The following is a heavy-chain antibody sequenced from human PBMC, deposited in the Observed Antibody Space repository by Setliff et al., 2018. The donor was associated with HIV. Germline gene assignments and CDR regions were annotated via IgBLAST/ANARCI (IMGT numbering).Heavy chain of an antibody. CDR2: IYWTGKT. J-gene: IGHJ4*02. D-gene: IGHD2-21*02. CDR3: AGSSRVNCGGDCYLFDY. V-gene: IGHV4-59*12. Sequence: PSETLSLTCTVSDSAMDSYYWSWVRQSPGRGLEYIGYIYWTGKTDYNPSLKSRVTISLDTSGNQFSLKLNSVTAADTAVYYCAGSSRVNCGGDCYLFDYWGQGTPVTVSS. CDR1: DSAMDSYY.